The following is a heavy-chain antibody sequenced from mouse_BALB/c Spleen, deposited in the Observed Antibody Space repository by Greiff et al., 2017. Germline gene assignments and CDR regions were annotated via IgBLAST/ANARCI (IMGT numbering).Heavy chain of an antibody. J-gene: IGHJ3*01. Sequence: VQVVESGPGLVAPSQSLSITCTVSGFSLTSYGVHWVRQPPGKGLEWLGVIWAGGSTNYNSALMSRLSISKDNSKSQVFLKMNSLQTDDTAMYYCAREGGNGAWFAYWGQGTLVTVSA. CDR3: AREGGNGAWFAY. CDR1: GFSLTSYG. V-gene: IGHV2-9*02. CDR2: IWAGGST. D-gene: IGHD1-1*02.